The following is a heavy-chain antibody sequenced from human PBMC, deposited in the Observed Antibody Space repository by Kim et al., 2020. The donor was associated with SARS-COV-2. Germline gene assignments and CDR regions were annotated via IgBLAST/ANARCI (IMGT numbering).Heavy chain of an antibody. D-gene: IGHD1-7*01. V-gene: IGHV3-23*01. CDR2: ISGSGGST. J-gene: IGHJ6*02. Sequence: GGSLRLSCAASGFTFSSYAMSWVRQAPGKGLEWVSAISGSGGSTYYADSVKGRFTISRDNSKNTLYLQMNSLRAEDTAVYYCAKDPLTGTTYYYYGMDVWGQGTTVTVSS. CDR1: GFTFSSYA. CDR3: AKDPLTGTTYYYYGMDV.